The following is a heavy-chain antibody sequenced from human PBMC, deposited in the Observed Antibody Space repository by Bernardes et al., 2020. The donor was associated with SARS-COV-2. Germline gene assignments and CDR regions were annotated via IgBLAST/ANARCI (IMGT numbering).Heavy chain of an antibody. CDR3: ATELAGYYAAVDI. CDR1: GYTLTDLS. D-gene: IGHD3-9*01. Sequence: ASVKVSCKVSGYTLTDLSMHWVRQAPGKGLEWMGGFDPEDGETIYAQKSQGRVTMTEDTSTDTAYMELSSLRSEDTAVYYCATELAGYYAAVDIWGKGTIVAVSS. V-gene: IGHV1-24*01. CDR2: FDPEDGET. J-gene: IGHJ3*02.